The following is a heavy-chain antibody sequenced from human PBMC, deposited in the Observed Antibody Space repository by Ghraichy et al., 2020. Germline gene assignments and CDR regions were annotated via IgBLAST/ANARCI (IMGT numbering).Heavy chain of an antibody. CDR3: AKLVDSSSWYEGLAWFDH. CDR1: GFTFSSYA. Sequence: GGSLRLSCAASGFTFSSYAMSWVRQAPGKGLEWVSAISGSGGSTYYADSVKGRFTISRDNSKNTLYLQMNSLRAEDTAVYYCAKLVDSSSWYEGLAWFDHWGQGTLVTVSS. CDR2: ISGSGGST. V-gene: IGHV3-23*01. D-gene: IGHD6-13*01. J-gene: IGHJ5*02.